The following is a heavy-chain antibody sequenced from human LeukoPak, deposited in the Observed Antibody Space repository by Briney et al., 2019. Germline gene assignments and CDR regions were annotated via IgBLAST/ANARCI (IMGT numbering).Heavy chain of an antibody. CDR2: ISSNGGST. Sequence: GGSLRLSCAASGFTFSSYAMHWVRQAPGKGLEYVSAISSNGGSTYYANSVKGRFTISRDNSKNTLYLQMGGLRAEDMAVYYCARARGQDDFWSGYYNRYYYMDVWGKGTTVTVSS. V-gene: IGHV3-64*01. D-gene: IGHD3-3*01. CDR3: ARARGQDDFWSGYYNRYYYMDV. J-gene: IGHJ6*03. CDR1: GFTFSSYA.